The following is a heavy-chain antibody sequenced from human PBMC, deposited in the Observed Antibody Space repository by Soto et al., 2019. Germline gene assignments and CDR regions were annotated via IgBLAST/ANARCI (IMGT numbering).Heavy chain of an antibody. CDR1: GGSISSSSYY. V-gene: IGHV4-39*01. J-gene: IGHJ5*02. CDR2: IYYSGST. CDR3: ARHSSSETRTYNWFDP. Sequence: SETLSLTCTVSGGSISSSSYYWGWIRQPPGKGLEWIGSIYYSGSTYYNPSLKSRVTISVDTSKNQFSLKLSSVTAADTAVYYCARHSSSETRTYNWFDPWGQGTLVTVS. D-gene: IGHD6-13*01.